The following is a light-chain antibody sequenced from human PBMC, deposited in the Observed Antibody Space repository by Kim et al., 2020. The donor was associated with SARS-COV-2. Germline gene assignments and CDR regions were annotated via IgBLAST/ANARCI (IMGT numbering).Light chain of an antibody. V-gene: IGLV2-8*01. Sequence: QSALTQPPSASGSPGQSVTISCTGTSSDVGDYNYVSWYQQHPGKAPKLMIYEVSKRPSGVPDRFSGSKSGNTASLTVSGLQAEDEADYYCSSYAGSSNLVFGGGTQLTVL. CDR3: SSYAGSSNLV. CDR2: EVS. J-gene: IGLJ3*02. CDR1: SSDVGDYNY.